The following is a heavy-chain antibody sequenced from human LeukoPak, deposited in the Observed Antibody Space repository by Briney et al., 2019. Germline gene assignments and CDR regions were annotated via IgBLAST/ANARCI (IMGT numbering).Heavy chain of an antibody. Sequence: PGGSLRLSCAASGFTFSSNLMHWVRQGPGKGLVWVSHINGDGRSTRYADSVKGRFTISRDNSKNTLYLQMNSLRAEDTAVYYCAPWAPLQTTVTTSDSWGQGTLVTVSS. CDR1: GFTFSSNL. CDR2: INGDGRST. CDR3: APWAPLQTTVTTSDS. D-gene: IGHD4-17*01. J-gene: IGHJ4*02. V-gene: IGHV3-74*01.